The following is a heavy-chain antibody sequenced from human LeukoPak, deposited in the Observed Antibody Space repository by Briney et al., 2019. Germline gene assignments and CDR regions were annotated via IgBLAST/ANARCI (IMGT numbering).Heavy chain of an antibody. CDR2: IRSKAYGGTT. J-gene: IGHJ6*03. V-gene: IGHV3-49*03. CDR3: TRDRVQRVCSSTSCYGPPTGGEYYYYYMDV. CDR1: GFTFGDYA. D-gene: IGHD2-2*01. Sequence: PGGSLRLSCTASGFTFGDYAMSWFRQAPGKGLEWVGFIRSKAYGGTTEYAASVKGRFTISRDDSKSIAYLQMNSLKTEDTAVYYCTRDRVQRVCSSTSCYGPPTGGEYYYYYMDVWGKGTTVTVSS.